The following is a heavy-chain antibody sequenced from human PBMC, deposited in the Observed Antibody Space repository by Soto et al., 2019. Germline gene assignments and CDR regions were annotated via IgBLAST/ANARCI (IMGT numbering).Heavy chain of an antibody. CDR3: AKALGTELHGRLIDLDQ. J-gene: IGHJ4*02. Sequence: PGGSLRLSCAVSGFTFSSYVMSWVRQPPGKGLEWVSSISGNGVSTYGADSVKGRFTISRDNSKNTFHLQMNSLRAEDTAVYYCAKALGTELHGRLIDLDQWGQGTLVTVSS. CDR1: GFTFSSYV. D-gene: IGHD1-26*01. V-gene: IGHV3-23*01. CDR2: ISGNGVST.